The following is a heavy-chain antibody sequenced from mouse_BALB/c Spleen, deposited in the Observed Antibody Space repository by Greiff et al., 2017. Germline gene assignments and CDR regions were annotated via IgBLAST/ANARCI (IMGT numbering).Heavy chain of an antibody. V-gene: IGHV5-6-4*01. CDR1: GFTFSSYT. J-gene: IGHJ4*01. Sequence: EVKLMESGGGLVKPGGSLKLSCAASGFTFSSYTMSWVRQTPEKRLEWVATISSGGSYTYYPDSVKGRFTISRDNAKNTLYLQMSSLKSEDTAMYYCTRDDGYYGYAMDYWGQGTSVTVSS. CDR2: ISSGGSYT. D-gene: IGHD2-3*01. CDR3: TRDDGYYGYAMDY.